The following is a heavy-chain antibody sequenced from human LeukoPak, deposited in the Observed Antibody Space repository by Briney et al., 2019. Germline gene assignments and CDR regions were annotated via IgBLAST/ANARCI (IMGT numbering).Heavy chain of an antibody. CDR3: VQDYGSGSYAFDY. V-gene: IGHV1-2*02. CDR1: GGIFSSYA. J-gene: IGHJ4*02. CDR2: INPNSGGT. Sequence: ASVKVSCKASGGIFSSYAISWVRQAPGQGLEWMGWINPNSGGTNYAQKFQGRVTMTRDTSISTAYMELSRLRSDDTAVYYCVQDYGSGSYAFDYWGQGTLVTVSS. D-gene: IGHD3-10*01.